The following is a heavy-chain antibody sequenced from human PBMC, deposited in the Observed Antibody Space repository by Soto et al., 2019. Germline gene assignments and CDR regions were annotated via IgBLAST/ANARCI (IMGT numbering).Heavy chain of an antibody. Sequence: ALVKVSCEASGYTFTSYYMHWVRQAPGQGLEWMGRINPSDGSTRYSQKFQGRVTITRDTSARTAYMELSSLRSEDTAVYYCARGYEGAFDYWGQGTLVTVSS. V-gene: IGHV1-46*01. CDR3: ARGYEGAFDY. J-gene: IGHJ4*02. CDR1: GYTFTSYY. D-gene: IGHD5-12*01. CDR2: INPSDGST.